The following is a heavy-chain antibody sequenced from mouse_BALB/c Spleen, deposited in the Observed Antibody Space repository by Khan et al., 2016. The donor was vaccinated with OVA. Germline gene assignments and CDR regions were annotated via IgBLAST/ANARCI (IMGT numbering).Heavy chain of an antibody. Sequence: VQLQQPGPELVKPGASVKISCKTSGYTFTEYTMHWVKQSHGKSLEWIGGIIPNNGGTNYNQKFMVKATLTVDKSSSTAYMELRSLTSEDSAVYYCARGAYYRYDGYFDVWGAGTTVTVSS. J-gene: IGHJ1*01. D-gene: IGHD2-14*01. V-gene: IGHV1-18*01. CDR3: ARGAYYRYDGYFDV. CDR1: GYTFTEYT. CDR2: IIPNNGGT.